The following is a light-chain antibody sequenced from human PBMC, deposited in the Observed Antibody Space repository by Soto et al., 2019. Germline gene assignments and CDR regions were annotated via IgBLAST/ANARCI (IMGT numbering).Light chain of an antibody. CDR1: RDIDNS. CDR2: AAS. CDR3: QKYNKAPWI. V-gene: IGKV1-27*01. J-gene: IGKJ1*01. Sequence: DIQVTQSPPSLSAAVGDRVTITCRASRDIDNSLAWYQQVPGKAPKFLIYAASTLQSGVPSRFRGSGSGTSFILTITSLQPEDVATYYCQKYNKAPWIFGQGTKVDIK.